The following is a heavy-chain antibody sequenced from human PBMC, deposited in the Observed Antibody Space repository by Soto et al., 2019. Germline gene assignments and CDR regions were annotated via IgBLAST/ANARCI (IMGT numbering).Heavy chain of an antibody. CDR2: ISNDGSKK. J-gene: IGHJ4*02. V-gene: IGHV3-30*03. CDR1: GFVFTNYG. Sequence: GGSLRLSCTASGFVFTNYGMHWVRQAPGKGLEWVAFISNDGSKKYYADSVKGRFTISRDNSENTVYLQMTSLRPDDTAVFYCARDVAMPSGLGLGYWGQGTLVTVSS. D-gene: IGHD6-19*01. CDR3: ARDVAMPSGLGLGY.